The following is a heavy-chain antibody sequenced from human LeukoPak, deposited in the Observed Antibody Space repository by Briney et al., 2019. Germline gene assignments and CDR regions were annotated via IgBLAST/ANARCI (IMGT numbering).Heavy chain of an antibody. Sequence: PGGSLRLSCAASGFIFSSRWTRWVRQAPGKGLVCVSHVNSVGRSTNYADFVKGRFSISRDNAKNTLYLQMNSLRAEDTAVYYCARGDSSGWYLLHFWGQGILVTVSS. J-gene: IGHJ4*02. CDR3: ARGDSSGWYLLHF. V-gene: IGHV3-74*01. CDR2: VNSVGRST. D-gene: IGHD6-19*01. CDR1: GFIFSSRW.